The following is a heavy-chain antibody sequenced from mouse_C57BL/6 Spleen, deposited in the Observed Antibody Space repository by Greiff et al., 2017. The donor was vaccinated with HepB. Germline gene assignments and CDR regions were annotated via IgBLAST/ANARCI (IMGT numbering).Heavy chain of an antibody. CDR1: GYTFPDYA. J-gene: IGHJ2*01. CDR2: ISTYYGDA. Sequence: VQLQQSGPELVRPGVSVKISFQGFGYTFPDYAIHWVKQSHAKSLEWIGVISTYYGDASYNQKFKDKATMTVDKSSSTAYMELARLTSEDSAVYYWASPYDSILYYFDYWGQGTTLTVSS. D-gene: IGHD2-12*01. V-gene: IGHV1-67*01. CDR3: ASPYDSILYYFDY.